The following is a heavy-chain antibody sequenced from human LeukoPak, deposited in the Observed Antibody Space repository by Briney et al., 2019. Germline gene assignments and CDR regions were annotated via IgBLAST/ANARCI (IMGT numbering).Heavy chain of an antibody. V-gene: IGHV1-8*01. J-gene: IGHJ6*02. CDR3: AREVSSTRKYYYYGMDV. CDR2: MNPNSGNT. Sequence: ASVKVSCKASGYTFTSYDINWVRQATGQVLEWMGWMNPNSGNTGYAQKFQGRVTMTRNTSISTAYMELSSLRSEDTAVYYCAREVSSTRKYYYYGMDVWGQGTTVTVSS. D-gene: IGHD2-2*01. CDR1: GYTFTSYD.